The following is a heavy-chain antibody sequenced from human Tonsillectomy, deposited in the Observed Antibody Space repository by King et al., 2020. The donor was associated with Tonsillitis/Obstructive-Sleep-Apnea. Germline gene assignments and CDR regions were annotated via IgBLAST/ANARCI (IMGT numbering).Heavy chain of an antibody. CDR3: ARGKAKPLDY. J-gene: IGHJ4*02. CDR2: INHSGST. Sequence: VQLQQWGAGLLKPSETLSLTCAVYGGSFSGYYWSWIRQPPGKGREWIGEINHSGSTNYNPSLKSRVTISVDTSKNQFSLKLSSVTAADTAVYYCARGKAKPLDYWGQGTLVTVSS. D-gene: IGHD1-26*01. CDR1: GGSFSGYY. V-gene: IGHV4-34*01.